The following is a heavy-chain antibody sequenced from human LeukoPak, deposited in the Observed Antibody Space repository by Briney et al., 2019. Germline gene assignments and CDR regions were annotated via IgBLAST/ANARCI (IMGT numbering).Heavy chain of an antibody. D-gene: IGHD4-23*01. J-gene: IGHJ4*02. V-gene: IGHV1-69*04. CDR1: GGTFSSYA. CDR3: ARDAATVVTPPDY. Sequence: RASVKVSCKASGGTFSSYAISWVRQAPGQGLEWMGRIIPILGIANYAQKFQGRVTITADKSTSTAYMELSSLRSEDTAVYYCARDAATVVTPPDYWGQGTLVTVSS. CDR2: IIPILGIA.